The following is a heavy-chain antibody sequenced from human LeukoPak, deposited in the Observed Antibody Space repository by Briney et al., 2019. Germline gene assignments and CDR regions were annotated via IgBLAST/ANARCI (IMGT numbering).Heavy chain of an antibody. V-gene: IGHV4-31*03. D-gene: IGHD3-10*01. J-gene: IGHJ4*02. CDR2: IYYSGST. Sequence: PLETLSLTCTVSGGSISSGGYYWSWIRQHPGKGLEWIGYIYYSGSTYYNPSLKSRVTISVDTSKSQFSLKLSSVTAADTAVYYCARSAGGFGELANYYFDYWGQGTLVTVSS. CDR1: GGSISSGGYY. CDR3: ARSAGGFGELANYYFDY.